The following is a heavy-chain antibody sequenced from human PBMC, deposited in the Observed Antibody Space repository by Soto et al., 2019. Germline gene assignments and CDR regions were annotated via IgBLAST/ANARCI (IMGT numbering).Heavy chain of an antibody. CDR3: AGELGGYSYGPGEVY. CDR2: IYSSGTA. V-gene: IGHV4-30-4*01. CDR1: GGSITSSNYY. Sequence: SETLSLTCTVSGGSITSSNYYWSWIRQSPGEGLEWIGHIYSSGTAYYNPSLVSRVSMSIDTSKNQFTLSLNAVTVAETAVYCCAGELGGYSYGPGEVYWGRGTLVTVSS. J-gene: IGHJ4*02. D-gene: IGHD5-18*01.